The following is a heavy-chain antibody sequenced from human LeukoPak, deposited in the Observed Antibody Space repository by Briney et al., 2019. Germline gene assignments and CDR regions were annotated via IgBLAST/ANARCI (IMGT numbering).Heavy chain of an antibody. V-gene: IGHV4-59*01. J-gene: IGHJ4*02. D-gene: IGHD6-13*01. CDR2: IYYSGTT. CDR1: GGSISSYY. Sequence: SETLSLTCTVSGGSISSYYWSWIRQPPGKGLEWVGYIYYSGTTKYNPSLKSRVSISVDTSKNQFSLKPSSVTAADTAVYYCARGVYIAAAQYAYWGQGTLVTVSS. CDR3: ARGVYIAAAQYAY.